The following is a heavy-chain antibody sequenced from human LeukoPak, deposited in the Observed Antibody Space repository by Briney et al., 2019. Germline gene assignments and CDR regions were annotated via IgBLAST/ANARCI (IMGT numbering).Heavy chain of an antibody. CDR2: ISSSSSTI. CDR3: AKAVTSSIAALIDY. CDR1: GFTFSSYS. J-gene: IGHJ4*02. D-gene: IGHD6-6*01. Sequence: QPGGSLRLSCAASGFTFSSYSMNWVRQAPGKGLEWVSYISSSSSTIYYADSVKGRFTVSRDNSKNTLYLQMNSLRAEDTAVYYCAKAVTSSIAALIDYWGQGTLVTVSS. V-gene: IGHV3-48*01.